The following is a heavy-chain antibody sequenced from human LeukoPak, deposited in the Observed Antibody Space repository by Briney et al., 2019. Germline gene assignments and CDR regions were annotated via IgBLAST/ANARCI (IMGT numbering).Heavy chain of an antibody. J-gene: IGHJ4*02. CDR3: ARPPDYYDSSGYYY. CDR2: INSDGSAT. CDR1: GCTFSSYW. V-gene: IGHV3-74*01. D-gene: IGHD3-22*01. Sequence: PGGSLRLSCAASGCTFSSYWMHWVRQAPGKGLVWVSRINSDGSATSYADSVKGRFTISRDNAKNTLYLQMNRLRAEDTAVYYCARPPDYYDSSGYYYWGQGTLVTVSS.